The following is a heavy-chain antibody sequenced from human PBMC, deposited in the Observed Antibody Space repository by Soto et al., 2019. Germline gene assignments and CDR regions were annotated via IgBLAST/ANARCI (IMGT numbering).Heavy chain of an antibody. CDR3: AKGNSSGWRRATWGEAFDI. CDR1: GFTFDDYA. D-gene: IGHD6-19*01. CDR2: ISWNSGSI. Sequence: EVQLVESGGGLVQPGRSLRLSCAASGFTFDDYAMHWVRQAPGKGLEWVSGISWNSGSIGYADSVKGRFTISRDNAKNSLYLQMNSLRAEDTALYYCAKGNSSGWRRATWGEAFDIWGQGTMVTVSS. J-gene: IGHJ3*02. V-gene: IGHV3-9*01.